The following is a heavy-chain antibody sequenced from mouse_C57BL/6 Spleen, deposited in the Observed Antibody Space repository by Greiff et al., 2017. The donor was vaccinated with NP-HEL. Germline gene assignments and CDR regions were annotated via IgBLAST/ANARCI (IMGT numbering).Heavy chain of an antibody. Sequence: QVQLQQPGAELVMPGASVKLSCKASGYTFTSYWMHWVKQRPGQGLEWIGEIDPSDSYTNYNQKFKGKSTLTVDKSSSTAYMQLSSLTSEDSAVYYCERRGLYSGSGPFAYWAKGLWSLSLQ. CDR3: ERRGLYSGSGPFAY. D-gene: IGHD1-1*01. J-gene: IGHJ3*01. CDR1: GYTFTSYW. V-gene: IGHV1-69*01. CDR2: IDPSDSYT.